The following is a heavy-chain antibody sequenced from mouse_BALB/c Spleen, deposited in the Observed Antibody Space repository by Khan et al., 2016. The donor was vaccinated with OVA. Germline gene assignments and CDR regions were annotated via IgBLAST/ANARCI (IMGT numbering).Heavy chain of an antibody. V-gene: IGHV5-6-4*01. Sequence: EVELVESGGGLVKPGGSLKLSCAASGFTFSSYSMSWVRQTPEKRLEWVATITSGGCYTYYPDSVKGRFTISRANARNTIYLQMSSLKSEDTAMYYCSRDRNYYGSSFYFDYWGQGTTLTVSS. CDR1: GFTFSSYS. CDR2: ITSGGCYT. J-gene: IGHJ2*01. CDR3: SRDRNYYGSSFYFDY. D-gene: IGHD1-1*01.